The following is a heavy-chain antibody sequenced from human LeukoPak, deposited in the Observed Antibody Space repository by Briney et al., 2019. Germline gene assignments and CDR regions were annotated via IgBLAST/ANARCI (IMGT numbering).Heavy chain of an antibody. CDR3: ARASRSDY. Sequence: GKSLRLSCAASGFTFNSYGMHWVRQAPGKGLEWVAVIWYDGSNEYYADSVKGRFSISRDNSKNTLYLQMNSLRAEDTAVYYCARASRSDYWGQGTLVTVSS. J-gene: IGHJ4*02. V-gene: IGHV3-33*01. CDR2: IWYDGSNE. CDR1: GFTFNSYG.